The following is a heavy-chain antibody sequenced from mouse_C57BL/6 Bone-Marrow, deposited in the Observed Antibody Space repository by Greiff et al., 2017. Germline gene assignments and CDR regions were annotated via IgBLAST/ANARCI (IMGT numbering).Heavy chain of an antibody. J-gene: IGHJ3*01. CDR3: ARRDSYYYGSSPWFAY. V-gene: IGHV2-2*01. D-gene: IGHD1-1*01. CDR1: GFSLTSYG. Sequence: VKLMESGPGLVQPSQSLSITCTVSGFSLTSYGVHWVRQSPGKGLEWLGVIWSGGSTDYNAAFISRLSISKDNSKSQVFFKMNSLQADDTAIYYCARRDSYYYGSSPWFAYWGQGALVTVSA. CDR2: IWSGGST.